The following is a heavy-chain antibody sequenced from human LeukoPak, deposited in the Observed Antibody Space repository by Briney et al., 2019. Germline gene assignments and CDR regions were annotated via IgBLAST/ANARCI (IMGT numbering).Heavy chain of an antibody. J-gene: IGHJ4*02. CDR1: GGPVSSGSYY. CDR2: IYYSGST. Sequence: PSETLSLTCTVSGGPVSSGSYYWSWIRQPPGKGLEWIGSIYYSGSTYYNPSLKSRVTISVDTSKNQFSLKLSSVTAADTAVYYCARALTGYYYLDYWGQGTLVTVSS. CDR3: ARALTGYYYLDY. V-gene: IGHV4-39*01. D-gene: IGHD3-9*01.